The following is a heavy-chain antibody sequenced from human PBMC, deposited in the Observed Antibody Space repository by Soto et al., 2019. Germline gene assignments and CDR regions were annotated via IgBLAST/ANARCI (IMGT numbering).Heavy chain of an antibody. D-gene: IGHD3-22*01. CDR1: GGSISSYY. CDR3: ASTRMIVAHFGY. V-gene: IGHV4-59*08. J-gene: IGHJ4*02. CDR2: IYYSGST. Sequence: SETLSLTCTVSGGSISSYYWSWIRQPPGKGLEWIGYIYYSGSTNYNPSLKSRVTISVDTSKNQFSLKLSSVTAADTALYYCASTRMIVAHFGYWGQGTLVTVSS.